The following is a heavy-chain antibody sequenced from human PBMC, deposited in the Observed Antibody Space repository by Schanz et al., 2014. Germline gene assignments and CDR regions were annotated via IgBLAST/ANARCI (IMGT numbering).Heavy chain of an antibody. CDR2: IYSRGSS. CDR3: ARDTTWRLDL. CDR1: GGSISSATYY. V-gene: IGHV4-61*02. D-gene: IGHD1-1*01. Sequence: QVQLQESGPGLVKPSQTLSLTCTVSGGSISSATYYWSWVRQPAGKGLEWIGRIYSRGSSTYNPSPKSRVPISIATPNNQFALKQNSVTAADTAVYYCARDTTWRLDLWGRGTLVTVSS. J-gene: IGHJ2*01.